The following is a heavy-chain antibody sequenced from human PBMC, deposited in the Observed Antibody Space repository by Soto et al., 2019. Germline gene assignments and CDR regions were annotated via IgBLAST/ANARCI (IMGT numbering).Heavy chain of an antibody. J-gene: IGHJ6*02. CDR1: GGSISSSSYY. Sequence: QLQLQESGPGLVKPSETLSLTCTVSGGSISSSSYYWGGIRQPPGKGLEWIGSIYYSGSTYYNPSLKSRVTISVDTSKNQFSLKLSSVTAADTAVYYCAKNYGDYLYYYGMDVWGQGTTVTVSS. CDR3: AKNYGDYLYYYGMDV. V-gene: IGHV4-39*01. D-gene: IGHD4-17*01. CDR2: IYYSGST.